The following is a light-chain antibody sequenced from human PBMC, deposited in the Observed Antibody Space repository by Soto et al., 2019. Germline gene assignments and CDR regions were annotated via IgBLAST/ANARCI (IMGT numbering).Light chain of an antibody. CDR3: QHYDHLPLT. J-gene: IGKJ4*01. CDR1: QDISNY. CDR2: GAS. Sequence: DIQMTQSPSSLSASVGDRVTITCQASQDISNYLNWYQQKPGKAPKLLVYGASSLETGVPSRFRGSGSETDFTFNISSLQPEDIATYYCQHYDHLPLTFGGGTKVEIK. V-gene: IGKV1-33*01.